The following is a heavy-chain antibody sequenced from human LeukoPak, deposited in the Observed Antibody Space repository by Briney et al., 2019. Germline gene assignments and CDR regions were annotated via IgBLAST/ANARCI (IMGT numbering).Heavy chain of an antibody. D-gene: IGHD3-22*01. CDR1: GFTFGDYY. CDR3: ARAYDSSGYYLDY. J-gene: IGHJ4*02. CDR2: ISSSGSTI. Sequence: PGGSLRLSCAASGFTFGDYYMSWIRQAPGKGLEWVSYISSSGSTIYYADSVKGRFTISRVNAKNSLYLQMNSLRAEDTAVYYCARAYDSSGYYLDYWGQGTLVTVSS. V-gene: IGHV3-11*01.